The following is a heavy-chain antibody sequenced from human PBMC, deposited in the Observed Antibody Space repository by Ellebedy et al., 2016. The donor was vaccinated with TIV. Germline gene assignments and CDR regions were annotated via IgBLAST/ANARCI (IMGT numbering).Heavy chain of an antibody. CDR1: GYTFTSYD. Sequence: ASVKVSCXASGYTFTSYDINWVRQATGQGLEWMGWMNPNSGNTGYAQKFQGRVTITADESTSTAYMELSSLRSEDTAVYYCARDLFDYGDYVAPGYWGQGTLVTVSS. CDR3: ARDLFDYGDYVAPGY. CDR2: MNPNSGNT. V-gene: IGHV1-8*01. J-gene: IGHJ4*02. D-gene: IGHD4-17*01.